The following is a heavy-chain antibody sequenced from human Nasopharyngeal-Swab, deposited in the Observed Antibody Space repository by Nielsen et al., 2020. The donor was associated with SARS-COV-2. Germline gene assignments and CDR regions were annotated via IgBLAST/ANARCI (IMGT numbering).Heavy chain of an antibody. Sequence: SETLSLTCAVYGGSFSGYYWSWIRQPPGKGLEWIGEINHRGSTNYNPSLKIRVTISVDTSKNQFSLKLTSVTAADTAVYYCARIRRQRLAESYYYYYYGMDVWGQGTTVTVSS. CDR2: INHRGST. D-gene: IGHD6-25*01. J-gene: IGHJ6*02. V-gene: IGHV4-34*01. CDR1: GGSFSGYY. CDR3: ARIRRQRLAESYYYYYYGMDV.